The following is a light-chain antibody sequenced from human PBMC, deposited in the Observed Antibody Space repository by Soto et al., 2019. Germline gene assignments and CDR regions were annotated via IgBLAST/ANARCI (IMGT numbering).Light chain of an antibody. J-gene: IGKJ1*01. Sequence: IQMTQSPSSLSASVADRVTITCRASQRISTYLNWFQQRPGKAPRLLIYAASTLQTGVSSNFSGSASGTDFTLTITSLQPEDFATYFCHHSYSNPQTFGQGTKVDIK. CDR3: HHSYSNPQT. CDR1: QRISTY. V-gene: IGKV1-39*01. CDR2: AAS.